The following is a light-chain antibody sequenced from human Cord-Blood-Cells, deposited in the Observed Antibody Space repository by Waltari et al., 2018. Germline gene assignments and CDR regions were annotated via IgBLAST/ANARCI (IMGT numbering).Light chain of an antibody. CDR2: GNS. CDR1: SSNIGAGYD. Sequence: QSVLTQPPSVSGAPGQRVTISCTGSSSNIGAGYDVHWYQQLPGTAPKPLIYGNSNRPSGVPDRFSGPKSGTSASLAITGLQAEDEADYYCQSYDSSLSGWVFGGGTKLTVL. V-gene: IGLV1-40*01. J-gene: IGLJ3*02. CDR3: QSYDSSLSGWV.